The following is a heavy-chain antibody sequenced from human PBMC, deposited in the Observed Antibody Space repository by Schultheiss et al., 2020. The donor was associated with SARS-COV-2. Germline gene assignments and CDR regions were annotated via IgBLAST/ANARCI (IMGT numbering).Heavy chain of an antibody. J-gene: IGHJ6*02. V-gene: IGHV4-4*07. CDR2: IYTSGST. CDR3: ARDGGGVRYCSSTSCYGDYYYGMDV. CDR1: GYPVSSGFY. Sequence: SETLSLTCAVSGYPVSSGFYWSWIRQPAGKGLEWIGRIYTSGSTNYNPSLKSRVTMSVDTSKNQFSLKLSSVTAADTAVYYCARDGGGVRYCSSTSCYGDYYYGMDVWGQGTTVTVSS. D-gene: IGHD2-2*01.